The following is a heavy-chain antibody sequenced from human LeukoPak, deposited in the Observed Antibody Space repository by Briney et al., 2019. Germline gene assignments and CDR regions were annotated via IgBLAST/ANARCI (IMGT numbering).Heavy chain of an antibody. J-gene: IGHJ6*02. CDR3: ARSGSSGWSYFDYYGMDV. V-gene: IGHV1-18*01. CDR2: ISAYNGNT. D-gene: IGHD6-19*01. Sequence: GASVKVSCKASGYTFTSYGISWVRQAPGQGLEWMGWISAYNGNTNYAQKLKGRVTMTTDTSTSTAYMELRSLRSDDTAVYYCARSGSSGWSYFDYYGMDVWGQGTTVTVSS. CDR1: GYTFTSYG.